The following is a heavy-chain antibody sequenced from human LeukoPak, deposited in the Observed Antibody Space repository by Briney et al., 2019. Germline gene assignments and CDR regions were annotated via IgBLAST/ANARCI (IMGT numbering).Heavy chain of an antibody. CDR3: ARGGRGSAAVVAPRSFDI. V-gene: IGHV3-53*01. CDR1: GFTVSSIH. CDR2: TYTGGNS. J-gene: IGHJ3*02. Sequence: GGSLRLSCAASGFTVSSIHMVWVRQAPGKGLEWVSVTYTGGNSYYADSVKGRFIISRDISKNTLYLQMNSLRAEDSALYYCARGGRGSAAVVAPRSFDIWGQGTMVTVSP. D-gene: IGHD3-22*01.